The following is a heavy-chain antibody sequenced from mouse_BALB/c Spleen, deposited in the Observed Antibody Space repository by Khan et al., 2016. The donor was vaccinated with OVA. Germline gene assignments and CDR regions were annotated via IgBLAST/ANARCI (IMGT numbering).Heavy chain of an antibody. J-gene: IGHJ3*01. CDR2: IRYDGDS. CDR3: ARGGSSGPAWFAY. CDR1: GYSITSGYF. V-gene: IGHV3-6*02. Sequence: EVQLQESGPGLVKPSQSLSLTCSVTGYSITSGYFWNWIRQFPGNNLEWLGYIRYDGDSNYNPSLKNRISITRDTSKNKFFLKLNSVPPEDPATYYCARGGSSGPAWFAYWGQGTLVTVSA. D-gene: IGHD3-1*01.